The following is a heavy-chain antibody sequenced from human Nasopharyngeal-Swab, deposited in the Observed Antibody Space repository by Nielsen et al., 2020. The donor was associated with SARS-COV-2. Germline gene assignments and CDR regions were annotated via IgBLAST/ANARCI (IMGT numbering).Heavy chain of an antibody. CDR3: ARAPTGTIFGVVLLYYYGMDV. Sequence: ASVKVSCKASGYTFTSYDINWVRQATGQGLEWMGWMNPNSGNTGYAQKFQGRVTMTRNTSISTAYMELSSLRSEDTAVYYCARAPTGTIFGVVLLYYYGMDVWGQGTTVTVSS. V-gene: IGHV1-8*01. CDR2: MNPNSGNT. J-gene: IGHJ6*02. D-gene: IGHD3-3*01. CDR1: GYTFTSYD.